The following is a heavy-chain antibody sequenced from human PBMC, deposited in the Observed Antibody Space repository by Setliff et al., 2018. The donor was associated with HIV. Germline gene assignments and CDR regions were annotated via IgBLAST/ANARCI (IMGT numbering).Heavy chain of an antibody. D-gene: IGHD5-18*01. J-gene: IGHJ4*02. CDR2: ISSSSSYT. Sequence: GGSLRLSCAASGFTFSTYPMSWIRQAPGKGLEWVSYISSSSSYTNYADSVKGRFTISRDNDKNSVHLQMNSLRAEDTAVYYCASIELAAMVPVDYWGQGTLVTVSS. V-gene: IGHV3-11*06. CDR1: GFTFSTYP. CDR3: ASIELAAMVPVDY.